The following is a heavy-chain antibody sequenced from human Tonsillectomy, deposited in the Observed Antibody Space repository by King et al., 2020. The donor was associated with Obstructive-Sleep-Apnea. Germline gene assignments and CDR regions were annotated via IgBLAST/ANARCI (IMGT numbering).Heavy chain of an antibody. V-gene: IGHV1-69*01. D-gene: IGHD5-24*01. J-gene: IGHJ4*02. CDR2: IIPIFGTA. CDR1: GGTFSSDA. CDR3: ARGEMATAGGGFGYYFDY. Sequence: VQLVESGAEVKKPGSSVKVSCKASGGTFSSDAISWVRQAPGQGLEWMGGIIPIFGTANYAQKFQGRVTITADESTSTAYMELSSLRTEDTAVYYCARGEMATAGGGFGYYFDYWGQGTLVTVSS.